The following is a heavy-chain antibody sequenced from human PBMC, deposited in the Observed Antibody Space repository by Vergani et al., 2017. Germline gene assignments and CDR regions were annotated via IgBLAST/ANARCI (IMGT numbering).Heavy chain of an antibody. CDR1: GGSISSYY. V-gene: IGHV4-4*09. J-gene: IGHJ5*02. CDR3: ASIRYSSSWYGGVDP. CDR2: IYTSGST. D-gene: IGHD6-13*01. Sequence: QVQLQESGPGLVKPSETLSLTCTVSGGSISSYYWSWIRQPPGKGLEWIGYIYTSGSTNYNPSLKSRVTISVDTSKNQFSLKLSSVTAADTAVYYCASIRYSSSWYGGVDPWGQGTLVTVSS.